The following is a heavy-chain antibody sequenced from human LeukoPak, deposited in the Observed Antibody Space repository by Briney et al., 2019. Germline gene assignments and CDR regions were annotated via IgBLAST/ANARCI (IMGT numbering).Heavy chain of an antibody. D-gene: IGHD3-10*01. CDR2: IWYDGSNK. CDR3: AKEGTPQVSTWYDL. J-gene: IGHJ5*02. V-gene: IGHV3-33*06. CDR1: GFTFSSYG. Sequence: GRSLRLSCAASGFTFSSYGMHWVRQASGKGLEWVALIWYDGSNKYYADSVKGRFIISRDNPRNTLYLQMNILRTEDTAVYYCAKEGTPQVSTWYDLWGQGTQVIVSS.